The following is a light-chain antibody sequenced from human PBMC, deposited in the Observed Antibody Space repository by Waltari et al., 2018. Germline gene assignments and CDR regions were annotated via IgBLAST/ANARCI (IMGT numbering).Light chain of an antibody. CDR2: GAS. J-gene: IGKJ2*01. CDR1: QSVSIN. CDR3: QQYNNWPDT. Sequence: EIVMTQSPATLSVSPGERATITCRASQSVSINLACYQQKPGQPPSLLSNGASTRSTGVPAGFSVIGSGTEVTLTSSSLQSEDFAIYYCQQYNNWPDTFGQGTKLEIK. V-gene: IGKV3-15*01.